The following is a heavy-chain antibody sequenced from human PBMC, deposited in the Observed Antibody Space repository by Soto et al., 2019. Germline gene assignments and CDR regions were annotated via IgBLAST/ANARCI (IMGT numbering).Heavy chain of an antibody. V-gene: IGHV3-48*02. J-gene: IGHJ6*02. D-gene: IGHD6-6*01. Sequence: GGSLRLSCAASGFTFSSYSMNWVRQAPGKGLEWVSYISSSSSTIYYADSVKGRFTISRDNAKNSLYLQMNSLRDEDTAVYYCASDWVVIAARRTSGGFSYYGMDVWGQGTTVTVSS. CDR3: ASDWVVIAARRTSGGFSYYGMDV. CDR1: GFTFSSYS. CDR2: ISSSSSTI.